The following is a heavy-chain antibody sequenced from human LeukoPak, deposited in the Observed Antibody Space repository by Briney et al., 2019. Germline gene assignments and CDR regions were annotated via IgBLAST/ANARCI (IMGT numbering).Heavy chain of an antibody. J-gene: IGHJ4*02. Sequence: SETLSLTCAVYGGSFSVYYWSWIRQPPGKGLDWIGEINHIGSTNYNPSLKSRVTISVDTSKNHFSLKLSSVTAADTAVYYCAGYYGGYWGQGTLVTVSS. CDR2: INHIGST. V-gene: IGHV4-34*01. CDR1: GGSFSVYY. CDR3: AGYYGGY. D-gene: IGHD2-21*01.